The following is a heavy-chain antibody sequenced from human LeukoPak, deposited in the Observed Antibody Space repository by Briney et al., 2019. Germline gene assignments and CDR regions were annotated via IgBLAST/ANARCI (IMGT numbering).Heavy chain of an antibody. CDR1: GGSISSYY. CDR2: IYYSGST. J-gene: IGHJ6*02. D-gene: IGHD6-13*01. V-gene: IGHV4-59*12. CDR3: AREKGIAAAGTSLYYYYGMDV. Sequence: SETLSLTCTVSGGSISSYYWSWIRQPPGKGLEWIGYIYYSGSTNYNPSLKSRVTISVDTSKNQFSLKLSSVTAADTAVYYCAREKGIAAAGTSLYYYYGMDVWGQGTTVTVSS.